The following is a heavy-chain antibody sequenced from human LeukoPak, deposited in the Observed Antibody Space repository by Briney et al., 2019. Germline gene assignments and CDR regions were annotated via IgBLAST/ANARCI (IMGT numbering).Heavy chain of an antibody. V-gene: IGHV3-30*04. Sequence: GGSLRLSCAASGFTYSSYAMHWVRQVPGKGLEWVAVISYDGSNKYYADSAKGRFTISRDNSKNTLYLQMNSLRAEDTAVYYCARDRILWFGEPLYGMDVWGKGTTVTVSS. CDR1: GFTYSSYA. J-gene: IGHJ6*04. CDR3: ARDRILWFGEPLYGMDV. D-gene: IGHD3-10*01. CDR2: ISYDGSNK.